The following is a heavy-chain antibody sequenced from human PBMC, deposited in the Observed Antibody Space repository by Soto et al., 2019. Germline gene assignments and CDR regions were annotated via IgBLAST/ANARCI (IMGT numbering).Heavy chain of an antibody. Sequence: ASVKVSCKASGYTFTSYGISWVRQAPGQGLEWMGWISAYNGNTNYAQKLQGRVTMTTDTSTSTAYMELRSLRSDDTAVYYCAREARLAYCSGGSCYSSDAFDIWGQGTMVTVSS. CDR2: ISAYNGNT. V-gene: IGHV1-18*01. J-gene: IGHJ3*02. D-gene: IGHD2-15*01. CDR1: GYTFTSYG. CDR3: AREARLAYCSGGSCYSSDAFDI.